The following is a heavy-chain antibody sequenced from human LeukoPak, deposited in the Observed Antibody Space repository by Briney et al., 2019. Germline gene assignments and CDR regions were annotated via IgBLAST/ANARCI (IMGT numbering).Heavy chain of an antibody. CDR3: ARQKGYCYDGVCLDYQYYGMDV. Sequence: PGGSLRLSWAASGFAISSHSFNWVRQPPGKGLEWVASISSGSHHIYYADFVKGRFNISRDNARNSLELHLNSLRAEDTAAYYCARQKGYCYDGVCLDYQYYGMDVWGQGTTVTVSS. D-gene: IGHD2-8*01. CDR2: ISSGSHHI. CDR1: GFAISSHS. V-gene: IGHV3-21*06. J-gene: IGHJ6*02.